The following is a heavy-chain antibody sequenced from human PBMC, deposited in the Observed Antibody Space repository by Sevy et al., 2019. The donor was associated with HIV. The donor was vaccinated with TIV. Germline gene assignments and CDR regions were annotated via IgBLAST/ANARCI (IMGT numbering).Heavy chain of an antibody. D-gene: IGHD5-18*01. V-gene: IGHV4-59*01. J-gene: IGHJ4*02. CDR2: IYSSGSS. CDR1: GGSISSNY. CDR3: ARSSGYSYGDFDY. Sequence: SETLSLTCTVSGGSISSNYWSWIRQPPGKGLEWIGYIYSSGSSYNPSLKSRVSISMDTSKNQFSLKLNPVTAADTAVYYCARSSGYSYGDFDYWGQGTLVTVS.